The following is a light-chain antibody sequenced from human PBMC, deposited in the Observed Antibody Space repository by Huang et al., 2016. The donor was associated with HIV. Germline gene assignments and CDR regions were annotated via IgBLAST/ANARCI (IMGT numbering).Light chain of an antibody. CDR1: QSFSSNY. Sequence: EIVLTQSPGTLSLSPGERAPLSCRASQSFSSNYLAWYQQKPGQAPRLLISGSSSRATGIPDRFSVSGSGADFTLIISRLEPEDLALYYCQQYGSSVETFGQGTKVEVK. J-gene: IGKJ1*01. V-gene: IGKV3-20*01. CDR2: GSS. CDR3: QQYGSSVET.